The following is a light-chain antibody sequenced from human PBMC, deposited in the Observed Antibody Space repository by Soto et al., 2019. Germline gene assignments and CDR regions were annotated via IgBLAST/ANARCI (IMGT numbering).Light chain of an antibody. CDR3: ETWDSNPRV. J-gene: IGLJ3*02. CDR1: SGHSSYI. V-gene: IGLV4-60*02. CDR2: LEGSGSY. Sequence: QLVLTQSSSASASLGSSVKLTCTLSSGHSSYIIAWHQQQPRKAPRYLMKLEGSGSYNKGSGVPDRFSGSSSGADRYLTISILHFDDDADYYCETWDSNPRVFGGGTKLTVL.